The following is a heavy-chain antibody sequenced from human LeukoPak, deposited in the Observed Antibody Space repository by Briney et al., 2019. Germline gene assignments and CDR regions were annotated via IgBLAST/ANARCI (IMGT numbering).Heavy chain of an antibody. J-gene: IGHJ4*02. D-gene: IGHD4-17*01. CDR1: GFTFSSYG. V-gene: IGHV3-30*18. CDR2: ISLDERNK. Sequence: PGGSLRLSCAASGFTFSSYGMHWVRQAPGKGLEWVAVISLDERNKYYADSVKGRFTISRDNSNNTLYLQMNSLRAEDTAVYSCAKDFNTVTTIDSWGQGTLVTVSS. CDR3: AKDFNTVTTIDS.